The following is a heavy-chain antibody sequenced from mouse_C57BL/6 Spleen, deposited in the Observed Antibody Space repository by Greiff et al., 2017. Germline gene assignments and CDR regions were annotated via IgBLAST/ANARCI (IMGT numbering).Heavy chain of an antibody. CDR3: ARDDYDVY. V-gene: IGHV1-4*01. D-gene: IGHD2-4*01. CDR1: GYTFTSYT. Sequence: QVQLKQSGAELARPGASVKMSCKASGYTFTSYTMHWVKQRPGQGLEWIGYINPSSGYTKYNQKFKDKATLTADKSSSTAYMQLSSLTSEDSAVYSCARDDYDVYWGQGTTLTVSS. CDR2: INPSSGYT. J-gene: IGHJ2*01.